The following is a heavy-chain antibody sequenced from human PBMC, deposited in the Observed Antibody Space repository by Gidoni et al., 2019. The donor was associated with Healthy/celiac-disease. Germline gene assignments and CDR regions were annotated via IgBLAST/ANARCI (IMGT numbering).Heavy chain of an antibody. CDR1: GFTFDDYA. Sequence: EVQLVESGGGLVQPGRSLGLSCAASGFTFDDYAMHWVRQAPGTGLEWVSGISWNSGIIGYADSVKGRITISRDDAKNSLYLQMNSLRAEDTALYYCAKDREYRRSAGWYFFDYWGQGTLVTVSS. V-gene: IGHV3-9*01. CDR2: ISWNSGII. D-gene: IGHD6-19*01. CDR3: AKDREYRRSAGWYFFDY. J-gene: IGHJ4*02.